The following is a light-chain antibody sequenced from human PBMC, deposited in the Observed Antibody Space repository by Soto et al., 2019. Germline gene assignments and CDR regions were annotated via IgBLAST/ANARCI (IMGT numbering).Light chain of an antibody. CDR1: SSDIGGYNY. J-gene: IGLJ2*01. V-gene: IGLV2-14*03. CDR3: ASYASGNPVL. CDR2: DVS. Sequence: QSALTQPASVSGSPGQSITISCTGTSSDIGGYNYVSWYQQHPGKAPKLMIYDVSDRPSGVSNRFSGSKSGNTASLTFSGLQAEDEADYYCASYASGNPVLFGGGTKLPVL.